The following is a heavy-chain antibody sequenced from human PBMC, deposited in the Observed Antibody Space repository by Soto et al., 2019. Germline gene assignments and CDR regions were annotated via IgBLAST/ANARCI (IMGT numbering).Heavy chain of an antibody. Sequence: PGGSLRLSCVVSGFNFRGYWLSWVRQAPGKGLEWVATMNEDGSEIYYVGSVKGRFAISRDNEENSLHLEMNFVSAEETGVYFGVRDVVFDYDNWGQGTLVTVSS. V-gene: IGHV3-7*01. J-gene: IGHJ4*02. CDR2: MNEDGSEI. CDR3: VRDVVFDYDN. D-gene: IGHD5-12*01. CDR1: GFNFRGYW.